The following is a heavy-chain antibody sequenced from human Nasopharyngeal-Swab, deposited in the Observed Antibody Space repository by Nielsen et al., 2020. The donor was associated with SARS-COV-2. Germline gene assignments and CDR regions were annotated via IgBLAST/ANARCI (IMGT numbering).Heavy chain of an antibody. J-gene: IGHJ4*02. CDR2: ISYDGSTQ. D-gene: IGHD2-21*02. Sequence: GESLKISCAASRFAFRSYAMHWVRQSPGKGLEWVTVISYDGSTQYYADSVKGRFSISRDNSKNTVYLQMNSLRPEDTAVYYCARDGGYCGGDCYRAFDYWGQGSLVTVSS. CDR3: ARDGGYCGGDCYRAFDY. CDR1: RFAFRSYA. V-gene: IGHV3-30-3*01.